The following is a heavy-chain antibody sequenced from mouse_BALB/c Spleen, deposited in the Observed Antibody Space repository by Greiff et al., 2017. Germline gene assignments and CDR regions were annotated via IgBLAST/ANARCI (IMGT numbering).Heavy chain of an antibody. Sequence: EVQVVESGGGLVQPGGSRKLSCAASGFTFSSFGMHWVRQAPEKGLEWVAYISSGSSTIYYADTVKGRFTISRDNPKNTLFLQMTSLRSEDTAMYYCARSIYYDYGYAMDYWGQGTSVTVSS. V-gene: IGHV5-17*02. CDR2: ISSGSSTI. J-gene: IGHJ4*01. CDR3: ARSIYYDYGYAMDY. CDR1: GFTFSSFG. D-gene: IGHD2-4*01.